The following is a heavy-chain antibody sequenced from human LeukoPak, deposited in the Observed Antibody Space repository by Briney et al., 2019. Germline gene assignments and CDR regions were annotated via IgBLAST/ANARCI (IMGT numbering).Heavy chain of an antibody. CDR1: GDSVSSNSAA. CDR3: ARGRPSYFAMDV. V-gene: IGHV6-1*01. Sequence: SQTLSLTCAISGDSVSSNSAAWNWIRQSPSRGLEWLGRTYYRSKWYNDYAESVKSRIATNPDTSKNEFSLQLNSVTPEDTAVYYCARGRPSYFAMDVWGQGTTVTVSS. J-gene: IGHJ6*02. CDR2: TYYRSKWYN.